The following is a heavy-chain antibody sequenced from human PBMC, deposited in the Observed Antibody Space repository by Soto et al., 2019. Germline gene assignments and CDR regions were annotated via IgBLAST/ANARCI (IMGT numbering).Heavy chain of an antibody. J-gene: IGHJ5*02. V-gene: IGHV1-8*01. CDR3: ARGPYSDIAAVDP. CDR1: GYTFTSYD. Sequence: ASVKVSCKASGYTFTSYDINWVRQATGQGLEWMGWMNPNSGNTGYAQKFQGRVTMTRNTSISTAHMELSSLRSEDTAVYYCARGPYSDIAAVDPWGQGTLVTVSS. CDR2: MNPNSGNT. D-gene: IGHD6-13*01.